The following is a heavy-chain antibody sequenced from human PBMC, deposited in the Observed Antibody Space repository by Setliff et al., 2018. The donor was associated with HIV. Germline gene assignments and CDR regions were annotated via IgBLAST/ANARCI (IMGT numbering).Heavy chain of an antibody. V-gene: IGHV1-8*01. CDR1: GHTFTSYD. CDR2: MNPNSGNT. CDR3: ARDHQTMLWLDY. J-gene: IGHJ4*02. D-gene: IGHD2-21*01. Sequence: ASVKVSCKASGHTFTSYDINWVRQATGRGLEWMGWMNPNSGNTGYAQKFQGRVTMTRNTSISTAYMELSSLRSEDSAVYYCARDHQTMLWLDYWGQGTLVTVSS.